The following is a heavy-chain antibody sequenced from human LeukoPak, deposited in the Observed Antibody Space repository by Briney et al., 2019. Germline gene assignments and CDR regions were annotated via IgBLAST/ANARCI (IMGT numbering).Heavy chain of an antibody. D-gene: IGHD3-9*01. Sequence: GGSLRLSCAASGSTFSDYNMNWVRQAPGKGLEWVSYITNSGTTIHYADSVKGRFTISRDNAKNSLYLQMNSLRAEDTAVYYCARSIGLTGGGVDVWGQGTTVTVSS. CDR3: ARSIGLTGGGVDV. CDR2: ITNSGTTI. CDR1: GSTFSDYN. J-gene: IGHJ6*02. V-gene: IGHV3-11*01.